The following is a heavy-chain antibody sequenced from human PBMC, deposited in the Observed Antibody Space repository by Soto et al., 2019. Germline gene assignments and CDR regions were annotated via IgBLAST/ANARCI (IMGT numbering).Heavy chain of an antibody. Sequence: QITLKESGPTLVKPTQTLTLTCTFSGFSLNTTAVGVGWIRQPPGKALEWLALIYWDNDKRYNPSLKTRLTITKDTSKNQLVRTMTNMDPVETATYFCAHREGDDYVWGSYKDAFDIWGQGTMVTVSS. V-gene: IGHV2-5*02. CDR3: AHREGDDYVWGSYKDAFDI. D-gene: IGHD3-16*01. J-gene: IGHJ3*02. CDR1: GFSLNTTAVG. CDR2: IYWDNDK.